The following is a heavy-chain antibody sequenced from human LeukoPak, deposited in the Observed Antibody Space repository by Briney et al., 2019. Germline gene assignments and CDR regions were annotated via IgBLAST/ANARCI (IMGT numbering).Heavy chain of an antibody. V-gene: IGHV4-4*02. CDR2: IYHSGST. J-gene: IGHJ4*02. Sequence: SGTLSLTCAVSGGSISSSNWWSWVRQPPGKGLEWIGEIYHSGSTNYNPSLKSRVTISVDTSKNQFSLKLSSVTAADTAVYYCASTDIAAAAGFNYWGQGTLVTVSS. D-gene: IGHD6-13*01. CDR1: GGSISSSNW. CDR3: ASTDIAAAAGFNY.